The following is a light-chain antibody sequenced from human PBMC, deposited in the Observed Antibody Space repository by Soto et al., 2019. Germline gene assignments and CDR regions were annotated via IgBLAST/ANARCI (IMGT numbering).Light chain of an antibody. J-gene: IGLJ3*02. V-gene: IGLV1-40*01. CDR3: QSYDSSLSGWV. CDR2: GNN. Sequence: QSVLTQPPSVSGAPGQRVTISCTGSSSNVGAGYNIHWYQQLPGTAPKLLIYGNNTRPSGVPARFSGSKSGTSASLAITGLQAEDEADYYCQSYDSSLSGWVFGGGTKLTVL. CDR1: SSNVGAGYN.